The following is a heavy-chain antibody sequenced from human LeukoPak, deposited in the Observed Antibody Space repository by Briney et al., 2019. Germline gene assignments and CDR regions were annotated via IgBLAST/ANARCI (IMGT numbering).Heavy chain of an antibody. J-gene: IGHJ4*02. CDR3: ARREQQLARHFFDY. V-gene: IGHV1-18*01. Sequence: ASVKVSCKASGYTFTSYGISWVRQAPGQGLEWMGWISAYNGNTNYAQKLQGRVTMTTDTSTSTAYMELSSLRAEDTAVYYCARREQQLARHFFDYWGQGTLVTVSS. CDR1: GYTFTSYG. CDR2: ISAYNGNT. D-gene: IGHD6-13*01.